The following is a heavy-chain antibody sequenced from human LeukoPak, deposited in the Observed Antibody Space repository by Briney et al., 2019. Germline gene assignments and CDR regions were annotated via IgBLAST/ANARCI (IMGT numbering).Heavy chain of an antibody. CDR3: ARHVIAVGTDY. Sequence: SDTLSLTCTVSGGSISGYYWRWIRQPPGKGLEWMGYISDTGSTNYNPSLKSRVPISVDTSKNQFSLNLTSVTAADTAVYYCARHVIAVGTDYWGQGTLVTVSS. CDR1: GGSISGYY. V-gene: IGHV4-59*08. CDR2: ISDTGST. J-gene: IGHJ4*02. D-gene: IGHD6-19*01.